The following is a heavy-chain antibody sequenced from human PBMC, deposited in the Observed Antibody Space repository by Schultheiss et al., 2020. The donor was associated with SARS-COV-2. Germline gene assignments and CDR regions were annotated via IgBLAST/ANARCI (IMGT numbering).Heavy chain of an antibody. Sequence: SETLSLTCTVSGGSISSGGYYWSWIRQHPGKGLEWIGEINHSGSTNYTPSLKSRVTISVETSKNQFSLKLSAGTAADTAVYYCARDHIVEMATIGYWGQGTLVTVSS. J-gene: IGHJ4*02. CDR3: ARDHIVEMATIGY. CDR1: GGSISSGGYY. V-gene: IGHV4-39*07. CDR2: INHSGST. D-gene: IGHD5-24*01.